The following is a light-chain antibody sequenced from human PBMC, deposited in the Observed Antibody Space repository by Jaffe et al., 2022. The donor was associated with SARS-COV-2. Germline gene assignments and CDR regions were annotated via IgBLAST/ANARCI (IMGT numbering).Light chain of an antibody. V-gene: IGLV2-14*03. CDR1: SSDVGSYNY. J-gene: IGLJ3*02. Sequence: QSALTQPASVSGSRGQSITISCTGTSSDVGSYNYVSWYQQHPGKAPKLMLYDVTVRPSGVSNRFSGSKSGNTASLTISGLQAEDEADYYCSSYTSSTSWVFGGGTKLTVL. CDR2: DVT. CDR3: SSYTSSTSWV.